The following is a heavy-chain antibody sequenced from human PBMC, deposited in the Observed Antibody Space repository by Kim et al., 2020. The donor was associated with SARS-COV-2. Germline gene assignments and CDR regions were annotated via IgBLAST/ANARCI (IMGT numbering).Heavy chain of an antibody. V-gene: IGHV1-18*04. Sequence: ASVKVSCKASGYTFTSYGISWVRQAPGQGLEWMGWISAYNGNTNYAQKLQGRVTMTTDTSTSTAYMELRSLRSDDTAVYYCARGRGYSYGNGGDDAFDIWGQGTMVTVSS. J-gene: IGHJ3*02. D-gene: IGHD5-18*01. CDR1: GYTFTSYG. CDR3: ARGRGYSYGNGGDDAFDI. CDR2: ISAYNGNT.